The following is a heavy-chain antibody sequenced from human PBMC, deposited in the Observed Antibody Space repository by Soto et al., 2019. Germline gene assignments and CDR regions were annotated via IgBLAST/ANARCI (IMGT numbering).Heavy chain of an antibody. D-gene: IGHD3-3*01. CDR3: ARILRFLEYPAGSYYYYGMDV. Sequence: ESGPTLVNPTQTLTLTCTFSGFSLSTSGMCVSWIRQPPGKALEWLALIDWDDDKYYSTSLKTRLTISKDTSKNQVVLTMTNMDPVDTATYYCARILRFLEYPAGSYYYYGMDVWGQGTTVTVSS. CDR1: GFSLSTSGMC. CDR2: IDWDDDK. J-gene: IGHJ6*02. V-gene: IGHV2-70*01.